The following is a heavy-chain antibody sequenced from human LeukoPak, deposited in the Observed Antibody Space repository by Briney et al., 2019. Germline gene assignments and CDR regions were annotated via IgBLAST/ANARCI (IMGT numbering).Heavy chain of an antibody. D-gene: IGHD3-3*01. V-gene: IGHV1-2*02. J-gene: IGHJ6*03. CDR3: ARDHGDFYYYYYYMDV. CDR1: GYTFTGYY. CDR2: INPNSGGT. Sequence: APVKVSCKASGYTFTGYYMHWVRQAPGQGLEWMGWINPNSGGTNYAQKFQGRVTMTRDTSISTAYMELSRLRSDDTAVYYCARDHGDFYYYYYYMDVWGKGTTVTVSS.